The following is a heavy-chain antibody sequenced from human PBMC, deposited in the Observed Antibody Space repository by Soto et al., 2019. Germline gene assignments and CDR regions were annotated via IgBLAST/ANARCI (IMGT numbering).Heavy chain of an antibody. D-gene: IGHD5-18*01. CDR3: AKAGRGHSYSYYYDC. CDR2: ISGRGAST. Sequence: GGSLRLSCAASGFTFTSYAMTWVRQAPGKGLEWLSTISGRGASTYDTDSVKGRFTIPRDDSKNMLYLQLNSLRAEDTAVYYCAKAGRGHSYSYYYDCWGQGTLVTVSS. J-gene: IGHJ4*02. V-gene: IGHV3-23*01. CDR1: GFTFTSYA.